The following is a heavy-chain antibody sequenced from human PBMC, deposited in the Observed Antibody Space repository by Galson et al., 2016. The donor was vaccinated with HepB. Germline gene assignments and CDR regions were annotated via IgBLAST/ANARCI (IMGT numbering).Heavy chain of an antibody. Sequence: ETLSLTCTVSGGSITNRSFFWAWIRQPPGRELEYIGLVYYNGRTYYRPSLKSRLTISIDTSRNQVSLELQSVTAADTAVYYCARYAGVGATPGRFDYWGRGTLVTVSA. CDR3: ARYAGVGATPGRFDY. D-gene: IGHD1-26*01. V-gene: IGHV4-39*01. J-gene: IGHJ4*02. CDR1: GGSITNRSFF. CDR2: VYYNGRT.